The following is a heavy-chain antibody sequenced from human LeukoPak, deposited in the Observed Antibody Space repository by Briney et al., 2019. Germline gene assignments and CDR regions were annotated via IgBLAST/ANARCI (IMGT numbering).Heavy chain of an antibody. CDR3: ANGSQTSSGYSNGPHAFDI. D-gene: IGHD3-22*01. V-gene: IGHV3-30*02. CDR2: IRYDGSNK. J-gene: IGHJ3*02. CDR1: GFTFSSYG. Sequence: GGSLRLSCAASGFTFSSYGMHWVRQAPGKGLEWVAFIRYDGSNKYYADSVKGRFTISRDNSKNTLYLQMNSLRAEDTAVYYCANGSQTSSGYSNGPHAFDIWGQGTMVIVSS.